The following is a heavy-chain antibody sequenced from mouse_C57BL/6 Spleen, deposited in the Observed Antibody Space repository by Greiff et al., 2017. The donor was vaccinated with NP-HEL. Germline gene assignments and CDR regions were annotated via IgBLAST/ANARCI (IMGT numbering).Heavy chain of an antibody. CDR2: IRNKANGYTT. Sequence: DVQLQESGGGLVQPGGSLSLSCAASGFTFTDYYMSWVRQPPGKALEWLGFIRNKANGYTTEYSASVKGRFTISRDNSQSILYLQMNALRAEDSATYYCARSNDWYFDVWGTGTTVTVSS. J-gene: IGHJ1*03. V-gene: IGHV7-3*01. CDR1: GFTFTDYY. CDR3: ARSNDWYFDV.